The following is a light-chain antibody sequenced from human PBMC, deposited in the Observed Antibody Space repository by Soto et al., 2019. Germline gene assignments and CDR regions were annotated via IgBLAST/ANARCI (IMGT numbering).Light chain of an antibody. CDR3: SSYVGSNNFYV. CDR1: SSDVGGYDY. J-gene: IGLJ1*01. CDR2: GVS. V-gene: IGLV2-8*01. Sequence: HSALTQPPSASGSPGQSVTISCTGTSSDVGGYDYVSWYQQYPGKAPKLMIYGVSKRPSGVPDRFSGSKSGNTASLTVSGLQAEDEADYYCSSYVGSNNFYVFGTGTKLTVL.